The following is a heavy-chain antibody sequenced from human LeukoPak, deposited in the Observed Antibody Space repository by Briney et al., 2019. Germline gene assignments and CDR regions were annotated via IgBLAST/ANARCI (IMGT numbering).Heavy chain of an antibody. D-gene: IGHD3-22*01. CDR3: AKGFYDNSASGVFDI. CDR1: GFTFSSFA. CDR2: ISASGGST. V-gene: IGHV3-23*01. J-gene: IGHJ3*02. Sequence: GGTLRLSCAASGFTFSSFATSWVREAPGKGLEWGSGISASGGSTSYAPSVKGGFTFSWDSSENTLYLQMNSLRAEDTAVYYCAKGFYDNSASGVFDIWGQGTMVTVSS.